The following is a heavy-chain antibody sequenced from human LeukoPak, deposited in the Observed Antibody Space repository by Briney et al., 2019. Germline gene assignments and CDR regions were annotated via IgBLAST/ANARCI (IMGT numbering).Heavy chain of an antibody. D-gene: IGHD3-10*01. V-gene: IGHV1-18*04. J-gene: IGHJ4*02. Sequence: ASVKVSCKASGYTFTSYYMHWVRQAPGQGLEWMGWISAYNGNTNYAQKLQGRVTMTTDTSTSTAYMELRSLRSDDTAVYYCASGIDYYGGFWWGQGTLVTVPS. CDR1: GYTFTSYY. CDR3: ASGIDYYGGFW. CDR2: ISAYNGNT.